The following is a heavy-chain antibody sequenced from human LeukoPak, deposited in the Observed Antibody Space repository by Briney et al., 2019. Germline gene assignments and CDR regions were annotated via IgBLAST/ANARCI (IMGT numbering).Heavy chain of an antibody. Sequence: ASVKVSCKVSGYTLTELSMHWVRQAPGKGLEWMGGFDPEDGETIYAQKFQGRVTMTEDTSTDTAYMELSSLRSEDTAVYYCATLDDSSGYYGYRGQGTLVTVSS. D-gene: IGHD3-22*01. CDR3: ATLDDSSGYYGY. J-gene: IGHJ4*02. V-gene: IGHV1-24*01. CDR2: FDPEDGET. CDR1: GYTLTELS.